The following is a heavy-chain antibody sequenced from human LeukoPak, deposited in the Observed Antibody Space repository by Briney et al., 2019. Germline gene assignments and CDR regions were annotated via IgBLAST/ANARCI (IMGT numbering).Heavy chain of an antibody. Sequence: GASVKVSFKASGYTFTSYGISWVRQAPGQGLEWMGWISAYNGNTSYAQKLQGRVTMTADTSTSTAYMELRSLRSDDTAVYYCARAVRNTRDGYKSDAFDIWGQGTMVTVSS. CDR3: ARAVRNTRDGYKSDAFDI. J-gene: IGHJ3*02. D-gene: IGHD5-24*01. CDR1: GYTFTSYG. CDR2: ISAYNGNT. V-gene: IGHV1-18*01.